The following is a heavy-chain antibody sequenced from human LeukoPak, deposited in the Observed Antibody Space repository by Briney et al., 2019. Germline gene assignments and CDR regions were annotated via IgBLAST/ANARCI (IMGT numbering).Heavy chain of an antibody. D-gene: IGHD5-24*01. CDR1: GFTLSSYA. CDR2: MSGRGGST. Sequence: PGGSLRLSCAASGFTLSSYAMSWVRQAPGKGVEWVSAMSGRGGSTYYADPVKGRFTISRDNSKNTLYLQMNSLRAEDTAVYYCAKDQRLRDGFTIRGAFDIWGQGTMVTVSS. CDR3: AKDQRLRDGFTIRGAFDI. J-gene: IGHJ3*02. V-gene: IGHV3-23*01.